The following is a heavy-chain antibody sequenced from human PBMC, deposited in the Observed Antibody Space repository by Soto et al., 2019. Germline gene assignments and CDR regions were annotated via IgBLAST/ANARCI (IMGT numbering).Heavy chain of an antibody. D-gene: IGHD2-8*02. V-gene: IGHV3-23*01. J-gene: IGHJ4*02. CDR3: AKHRGAGGHCDY. Sequence: GGPLRFSCAAFGLTFSSYAMGWVRQGPGKGLEWGAVVSIGGSTHYADSLRGRFTIPRDNSKNTLSLQMNSLTAEDTAVYFCAKHRGAGGHCDYWGQGALVTVSS. CDR1: GLTFSSYA. CDR2: VSIGGST.